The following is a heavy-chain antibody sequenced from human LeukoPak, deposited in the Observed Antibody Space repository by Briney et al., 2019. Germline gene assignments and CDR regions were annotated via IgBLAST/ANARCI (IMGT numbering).Heavy chain of an antibody. Sequence: ASVKVSCKASEYIFTSYDINWVRQASGQGLEWMGWINPNSGGTNYAQKFQGRVTMTRDTSISTAYMELSRLRSDDTAVYYCARETIAAVVDFGYWGQGTLVTVSS. J-gene: IGHJ4*02. CDR1: EYIFTSYD. CDR2: INPNSGGT. V-gene: IGHV1-2*02. D-gene: IGHD6-13*01. CDR3: ARETIAAVVDFGY.